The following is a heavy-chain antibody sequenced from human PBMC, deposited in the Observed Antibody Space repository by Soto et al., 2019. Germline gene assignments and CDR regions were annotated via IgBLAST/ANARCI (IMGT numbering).Heavy chain of an antibody. V-gene: IGHV3-7*04. CDR2: IKQDGSGE. Sequence: EVQLVESGGELVQPGGSLRLSCAASGFTFSTYWMTWVRQAPGTGLEWVASIKQDGSGEYYVDSVKGRFTISRDNAKTSLYLQMNSLRAEDTAVYYCARVAATGRGTDYWGQGTLVTVSS. CDR1: GFTFSTYW. CDR3: ARVAATGRGTDY. J-gene: IGHJ4*02. D-gene: IGHD6-13*01.